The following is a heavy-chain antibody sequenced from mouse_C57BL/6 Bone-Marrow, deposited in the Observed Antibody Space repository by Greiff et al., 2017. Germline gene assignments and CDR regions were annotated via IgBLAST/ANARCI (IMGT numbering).Heavy chain of an antibody. J-gene: IGHJ4*01. D-gene: IGHD2-3*01. V-gene: IGHV6-3*01. Sequence: EVQGVESGGGLVQPGGSMKLSCVASGFTFSNYWMNWVRQSPEKGLEWVAQIRLKSDNYATHYAESVKGRFTISRDDSKSSVYLQMNNLRDEDTGIYYCTDGGYYVGFYYAMDYWGQGTSVTVSS. CDR1: GFTFSNYW. CDR3: TDGGYYVGFYYAMDY. CDR2: IRLKSDNYAT.